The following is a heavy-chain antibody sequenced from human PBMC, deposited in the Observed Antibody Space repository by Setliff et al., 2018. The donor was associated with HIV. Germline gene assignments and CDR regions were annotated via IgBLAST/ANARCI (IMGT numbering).Heavy chain of an antibody. V-gene: IGHV4-61*08. CDR2: VTHSGRT. D-gene: IGHD2-21*02. CDR3: ARDVGVAADI. Sequence: SETLSLTCTVSGASVSSGGFYWSWIRQPPGKGLEWIGEVTHSGRTNYNPSLESRVTISLDTSKNQFSLKLTSVTAADTAVYYCARDVGVAADIWGQGTMVTVSS. CDR1: GASVSSGGFY. J-gene: IGHJ3*02.